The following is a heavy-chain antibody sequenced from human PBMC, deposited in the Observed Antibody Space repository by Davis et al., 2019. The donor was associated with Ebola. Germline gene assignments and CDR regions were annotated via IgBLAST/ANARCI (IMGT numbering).Heavy chain of an antibody. D-gene: IGHD5-18*01. Sequence: PSETLSLTCAVSGGSISSSNWWRWVRQPPGKGLEWIGGIYHSGSTNYNPSLKSRVTISVDKSKNQFSLKLSSVTAADTAVYYCARRSPGDTAMFDYWGQGTLVTVSS. J-gene: IGHJ4*02. CDR2: IYHSGST. CDR1: GGSISSSNW. V-gene: IGHV4-4*02. CDR3: ARRSPGDTAMFDY.